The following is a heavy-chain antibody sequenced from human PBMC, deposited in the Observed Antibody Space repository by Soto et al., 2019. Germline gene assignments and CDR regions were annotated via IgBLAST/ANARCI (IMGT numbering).Heavy chain of an antibody. J-gene: IGHJ4*02. CDR2: VSSVGDST. D-gene: IGHD1-26*01. V-gene: IGHV3-74*01. CDR1: GFSFSDDW. CDR3: ARGKYSGSYFFDY. Sequence: EVQLVESGGGLVQPGGSLRLSCEASGFSFSDDWMHWVRQAPGKGLVWVSSVSSVGDSTDYADSVKGRFTISRDNAKNTLYLKMNSLGAEDTAVYYCARGKYSGSYFFDYWGKGTLVTVSS.